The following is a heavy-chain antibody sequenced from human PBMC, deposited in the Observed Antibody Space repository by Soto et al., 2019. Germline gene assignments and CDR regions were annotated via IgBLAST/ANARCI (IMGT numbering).Heavy chain of an antibody. Sequence: QLQLQESGPGLVKPSETLSLTCSVSGGSISSSSYYWGWIRQPPGKGRGGIGSIYHSGSTYYNRSLKNGVTIYGDTSQHQSTLTLRCVEAADPAVYYCPGHQFGYIGYDSDYWGQGTLVTVSS. V-gene: IGHV4-39*01. J-gene: IGHJ4*02. CDR1: GGSISSSSYY. CDR3: PGHQFGYIGYDSDY. D-gene: IGHD5-12*01. CDR2: IYHSGST.